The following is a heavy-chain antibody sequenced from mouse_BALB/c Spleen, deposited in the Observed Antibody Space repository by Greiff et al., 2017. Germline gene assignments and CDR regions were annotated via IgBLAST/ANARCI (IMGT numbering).Heavy chain of an antibody. Sequence: EVKLMESGGGLVKPGGSLKLSCAASGFAFSSYDMSWVRQTPEKRLEWVAYISSGGGSTYYPDTVKGRFTITRDKAKNTLYLQMSSLKSEDAAMYCCARGGYYNRAWFAYWGQGTLVTVSA. CDR2: ISSGGGST. D-gene: IGHD2-3*01. V-gene: IGHV5-12-1*01. J-gene: IGHJ3*01. CDR3: ARGGYYNRAWFAY. CDR1: GFAFSSYD.